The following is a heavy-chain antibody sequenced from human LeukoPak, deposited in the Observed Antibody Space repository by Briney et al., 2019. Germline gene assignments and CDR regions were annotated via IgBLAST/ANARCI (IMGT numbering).Heavy chain of an antibody. CDR1: GYTFTGYY. Sequence: ASVKVSCKASGYTFTGYYMHWVRQAPGQGLEWMGWINPNSGGTNYAQKFQGRVTMTRDTSISTAYMELSRLRSDDTAVYYCARDVPGDFWSGYYTFFDYWGQGTLSPSPQ. D-gene: IGHD3-3*01. V-gene: IGHV1-2*02. J-gene: IGHJ4*02. CDR2: INPNSGGT. CDR3: ARDVPGDFWSGYYTFFDY.